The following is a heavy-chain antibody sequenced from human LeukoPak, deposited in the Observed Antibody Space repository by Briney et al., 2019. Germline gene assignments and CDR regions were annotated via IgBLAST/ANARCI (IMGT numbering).Heavy chain of an antibody. D-gene: IGHD2-2*02. J-gene: IGHJ6*02. V-gene: IGHV1-46*01. CDR1: GGTFSSYA. CDR2: INPSGGST. Sequence: ASVKVSCKASGGTFSSYAISWVRQAPGQGLEWMGIINPSGGSTSYAQKFQGRVTMTRDTSTSTVYMELSSLRSEDTAVYYCAREKYRSPFTPLDYYGMDVWGQGTTVTVSS. CDR3: AREKYRSPFTPLDYYGMDV.